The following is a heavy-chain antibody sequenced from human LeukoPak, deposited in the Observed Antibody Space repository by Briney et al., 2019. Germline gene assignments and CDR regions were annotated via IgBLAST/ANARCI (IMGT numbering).Heavy chain of an antibody. V-gene: IGHV1-8*01. J-gene: IGHJ5*02. CDR2: MTPNSGNT. Sequence: ASVKVSSKASGYTFTSYDINWVRQATGQGLEWMGWMTPNSGNTGYAQKFHGRVTMTRKTSLRTDHMEMSSLRSEDTAVYYCARAPPARRYCSSTSCYPNRFDPWGQGTLVTVSS. CDR3: ARAPPARRYCSSTSCYPNRFDP. D-gene: IGHD2-2*01. CDR1: GYTFTSYD.